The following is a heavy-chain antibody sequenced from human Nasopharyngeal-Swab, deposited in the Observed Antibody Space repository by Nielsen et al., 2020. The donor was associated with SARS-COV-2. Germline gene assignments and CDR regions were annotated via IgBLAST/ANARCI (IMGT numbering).Heavy chain of an antibody. D-gene: IGHD1-26*01. V-gene: IGHV4-31*02. CDR3: ARDYRGAGYYYYGMDV. Sequence: WIRQPPGKGLEWIGYISYRGSTYYNPSLKSRVTISVDTSKNQVSLNLSSVTAADTAVYYCARDYRGAGYYYYGMDVWGQGTTVTASS. CDR2: ISYRGST. J-gene: IGHJ6*02.